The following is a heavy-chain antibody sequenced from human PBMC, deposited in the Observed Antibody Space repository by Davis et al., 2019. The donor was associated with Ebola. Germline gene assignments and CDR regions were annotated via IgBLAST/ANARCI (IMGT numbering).Heavy chain of an antibody. V-gene: IGHV3-48*03. D-gene: IGHD3-10*01. Sequence: GGSLRLSCTASEFTFNDYTIHWVRQAPGKGLEWVSYISSSGSTIYYADSVKGRFTISRDNAKNSLYLQMNSLRAEDTAVYYCACRGVLVFWGQGTLVTVSS. CDR2: ISSSGSTI. CDR1: EFTFNDYT. J-gene: IGHJ4*02. CDR3: ACRGVLVF.